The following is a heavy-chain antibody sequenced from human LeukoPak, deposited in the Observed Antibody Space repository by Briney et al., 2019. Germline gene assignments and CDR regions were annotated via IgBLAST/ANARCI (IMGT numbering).Heavy chain of an antibody. V-gene: IGHV3-23*01. J-gene: IGHJ4*02. Sequence: GGSLRLSCAASGFTFNSYAMSWVRQAPGKGLEWVSAISGSGGSTYYADSVKGRFTISRDNAKNTLYLQMNSLRAEDTAVYYCAKGGRSGSLMFDYWGQGTLVTVSS. CDR1: GFTFNSYA. CDR3: AKGGRSGSLMFDY. D-gene: IGHD3-10*01. CDR2: ISGSGGST.